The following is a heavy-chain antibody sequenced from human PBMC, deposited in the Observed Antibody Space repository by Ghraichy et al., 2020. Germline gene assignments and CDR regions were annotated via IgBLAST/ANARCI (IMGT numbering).Heavy chain of an antibody. Sequence: SLRLSCAASGFTFSSYAMHWVRQAPGKGLEWVAVISYDGSNKYYADSVKGRFTISRDNSKNTLYLQMNSLRAEDTAVYYCTRTRPFRELSIDYWGQGTLVTVSS. V-gene: IGHV3-30-3*01. CDR2: ISYDGSNK. J-gene: IGHJ4*02. D-gene: IGHD3-10*01. CDR1: GFTFSSYA. CDR3: TRTRPFRELSIDY.